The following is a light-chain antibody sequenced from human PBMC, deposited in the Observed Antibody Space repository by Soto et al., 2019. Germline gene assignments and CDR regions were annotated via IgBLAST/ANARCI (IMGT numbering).Light chain of an antibody. J-gene: IGLJ3*02. Sequence: QSALTQPRSVSGSPGKSVTISCTGTSSDVGAYNFVSWYQQHPGKAPKLMIYDVNKWPSGVPDRFSGSKSGNTASLTISRLQAEDEADYYCCSNAGSYTWVFGGGTKVTVL. CDR1: SSDVGAYNF. V-gene: IGLV2-11*01. CDR2: DVN. CDR3: CSNAGSYTWV.